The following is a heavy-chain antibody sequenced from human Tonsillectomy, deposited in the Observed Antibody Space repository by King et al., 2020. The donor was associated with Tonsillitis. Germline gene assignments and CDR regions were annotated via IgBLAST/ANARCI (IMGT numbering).Heavy chain of an antibody. Sequence: VQLQESGPGLVKPSETLSLTCTVSGGSISSYYWSWIRQPPGKGLEWIGYIYYSGSTNYNPSLKSRVTISVDTSKNQFSLRLSSVTAADTAVYYCARSLPGSTTDRIDYWGQGTLVTVSS. CDR1: GGSISSYY. J-gene: IGHJ4*02. D-gene: IGHD1-1*01. CDR3: ARSLPGSTTDRIDY. V-gene: IGHV4-59*01. CDR2: IYYSGST.